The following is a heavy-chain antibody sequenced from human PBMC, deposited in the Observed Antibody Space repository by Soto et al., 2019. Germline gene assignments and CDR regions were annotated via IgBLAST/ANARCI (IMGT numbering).Heavy chain of an antibody. D-gene: IGHD3-16*01. V-gene: IGHV4-34*01. CDR2: INDSGNT. CDR3: QGGDF. Sequence: SLTCAVSGGSFRGYFWSWIRQSPAKGLEWIGEINDSGNTYYNPSFKSRLTISVDTSTSQISLRLTSVTAADSAVYYCQGGDFWGQGTRVTVSS. J-gene: IGHJ4*02. CDR1: GGSFRGYF.